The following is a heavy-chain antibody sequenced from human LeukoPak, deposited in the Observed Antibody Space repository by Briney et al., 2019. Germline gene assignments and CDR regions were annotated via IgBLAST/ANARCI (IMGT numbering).Heavy chain of an antibody. V-gene: IGHV4-39*01. Sequence: SETLSLTCTVSGGSISSSSYYWGWIRQPPGKGLEWIGSIYYSGSTYYNPSLKSRVTISVDTSKNQFSLKLSFVTAADTAVYYCASPNRALDAFDIWGQGTMVTVSS. CDR2: IYYSGST. J-gene: IGHJ3*02. D-gene: IGHD2/OR15-2a*01. CDR1: GGSISSSSYY. CDR3: ASPNRALDAFDI.